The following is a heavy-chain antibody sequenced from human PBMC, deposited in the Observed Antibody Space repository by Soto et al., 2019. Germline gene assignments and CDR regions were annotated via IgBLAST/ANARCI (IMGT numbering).Heavy chain of an antibody. D-gene: IGHD3-22*01. CDR2: IYTIGST. CDR3: ARGPRLNSSGYFHYYYGMDV. Sequence: SETLSLTCPVSGGSISSYYWSWIRQTAGKGLEWIGRIYTIGSTNYNPSLKSRVTMSVDTSKNQFSLKLSSVTAADTAVYYCARGPRLNSSGYFHYYYGMDVWGQGTTVTVSS. J-gene: IGHJ6*02. V-gene: IGHV4-4*07. CDR1: GGSISSYY.